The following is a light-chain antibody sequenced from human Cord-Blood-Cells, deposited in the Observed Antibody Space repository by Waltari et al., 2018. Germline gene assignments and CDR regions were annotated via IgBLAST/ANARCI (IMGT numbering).Light chain of an antibody. CDR3: QSYDSSSHWV. V-gene: IGLV6-57*01. J-gene: IGLJ3*02. Sequence: NFMLTQPHSVSESPGKTVTISCTRSSGSIASNYVQGYQQRPGSSPTTVIYEDNQRPSGVPDRFSGSIDSSSNSASLTISGLKTEDEADYYCQSYDSSSHWVFGGGTKLTVL. CDR1: SGSIASNY. CDR2: EDN.